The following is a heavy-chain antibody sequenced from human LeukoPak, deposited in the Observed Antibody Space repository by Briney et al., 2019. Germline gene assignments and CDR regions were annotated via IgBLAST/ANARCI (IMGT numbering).Heavy chain of an antibody. J-gene: IGHJ4*02. CDR2: INHSGST. CDR1: GGSFSGYY. CDR3: ARGALRYFDWLLPTMKFDY. Sequence: SETLSLTCAVYGGSFSGYYWSWIRQPPGKGLEWIGEINHSGSTNYNPSLKSRVTISVDTSKNQFSLKLSSVTAADTAVYYCARGALRYFDWLLPTMKFDYWGQGTLVTVSS. D-gene: IGHD3-9*01. V-gene: IGHV4-34*01.